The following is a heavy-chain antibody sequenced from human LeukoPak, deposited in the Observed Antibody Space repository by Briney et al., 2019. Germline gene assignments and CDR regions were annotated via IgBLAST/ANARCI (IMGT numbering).Heavy chain of an antibody. CDR3: AKESTYYGSGSATDY. V-gene: IGHV3-30*02. Sequence: PGGSLRLSCAASGFTFSSYGMHWVRQAPGKGLEWVAFIRYDGSNKYYADSVKGRFTISRDNSKNTLYLQMNSLRAEDTAVYYCAKESTYYGSGSATDYWGQGTLVTVSS. CDR2: IRYDGSNK. J-gene: IGHJ4*02. D-gene: IGHD3-10*01. CDR1: GFTFSSYG.